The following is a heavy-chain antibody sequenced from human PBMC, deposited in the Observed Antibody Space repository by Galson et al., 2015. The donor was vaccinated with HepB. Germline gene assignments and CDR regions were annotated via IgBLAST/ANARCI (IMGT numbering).Heavy chain of an antibody. V-gene: IGHV3-48*01. Sequence: SLRLSCAASGFTFSSYSMNWVRQAPGKGLEWVSYISSSSSTIYYADSVKGRFTISRDNAKNSLYLQMNSLRAEDTAVYYCARDSPYGSGSYDYWGQGTLVTVSS. D-gene: IGHD3-10*01. CDR3: ARDSPYGSGSYDY. CDR1: GFTFSSYS. J-gene: IGHJ4*02. CDR2: ISSSSSTI.